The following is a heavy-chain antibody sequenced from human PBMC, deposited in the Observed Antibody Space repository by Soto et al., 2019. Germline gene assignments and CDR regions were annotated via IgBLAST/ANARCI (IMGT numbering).Heavy chain of an antibody. J-gene: IGHJ6*02. Sequence: QVQLVQSGAEVKKPGASVKVSCKASGYTITDYYIHWVRQAPGHGLEWMGWINPNSGGTKDAQRFQGWVTITRDTSISTAYIELSRLKSDDTTVYYCARDLPIAAVGQAYYYYGMDVWGQGTTVTVSS. V-gene: IGHV1-2*04. CDR1: GYTITDYY. CDR3: ARDLPIAAVGQAYYYYGMDV. CDR2: INPNSGGT. D-gene: IGHD6-13*01.